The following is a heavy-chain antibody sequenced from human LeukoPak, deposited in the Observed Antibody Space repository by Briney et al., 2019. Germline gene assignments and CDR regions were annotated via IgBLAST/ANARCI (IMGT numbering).Heavy chain of an antibody. CDR1: GFIVSDHY. J-gene: IGHJ6*02. Sequence: GGSLRLSCAASGFIVSDHYMSWVRQAPGKGLEWVSLLYSGGNTYYADSVKGRFTISRDNSENTLYLQMTSLRAEDTAVYYCARGGGTKYYYYYAMDVWGQGTTVTVSS. CDR3: ARGGGTKYYYYYAMDV. CDR2: LYSGGNT. D-gene: IGHD1-14*01. V-gene: IGHV3-53*01.